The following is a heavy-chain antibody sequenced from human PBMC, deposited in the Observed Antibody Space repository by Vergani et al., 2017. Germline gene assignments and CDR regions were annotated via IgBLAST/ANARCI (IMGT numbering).Heavy chain of an antibody. CDR3: ARDPFRLVIYGKTGYYERGPFDY. V-gene: IGHV3-30*19. CDR2: ISYDGSNK. CDR1: GYTLGHFD. J-gene: IGHJ4*02. D-gene: IGHD3-3*01. Sequence: QEQLLQSGGGVVQPGGSLRLSCIGSGYTLGHFDMHWVRQAPGKGLEWVAVISYDGSNKYYADSVKGRFTISRDNSKNTLYLQMNSLRAEDTAVYYCARDPFRLVIYGKTGYYERGPFDYWGQGTLVTVSS.